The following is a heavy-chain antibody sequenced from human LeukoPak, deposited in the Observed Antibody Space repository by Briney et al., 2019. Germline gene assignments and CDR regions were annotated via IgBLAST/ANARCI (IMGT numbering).Heavy chain of an antibody. Sequence: PSETLSLTCAVYGGSFSGYYWGWIRQPPGKGLEWIWDINHSGSTNYNPSLKSRVTISVDTSKNQFSLKLSSVTAADTAVYYCASRQNSVVVPAANWFDPWGQGTLVTVSS. J-gene: IGHJ5*02. CDR1: GGSFSGYY. D-gene: IGHD2-2*01. V-gene: IGHV4-34*01. CDR2: INHSGST. CDR3: ASRQNSVVVPAANWFDP.